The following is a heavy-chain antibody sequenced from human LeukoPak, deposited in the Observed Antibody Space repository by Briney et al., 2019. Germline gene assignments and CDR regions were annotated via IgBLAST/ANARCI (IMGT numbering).Heavy chain of an antibody. D-gene: IGHD5-12*01. CDR3: ARSGPFARGYSGYDPQGVHADYGMDV. V-gene: IGHV1-18*04. CDR2: ISAYNGNT. J-gene: IGHJ6*02. CDR1: GYTFTSYY. Sequence: WASVKVSCKASGYTFTSYYMHWVRQAPGQGIEWMGWISAYNGNTNYAQKLQGRVTMTTDTSTSTAYMELRSLRSDDTAVYYCARSGPFARGYSGYDPQGVHADYGMDVWGQGTTVTVSS.